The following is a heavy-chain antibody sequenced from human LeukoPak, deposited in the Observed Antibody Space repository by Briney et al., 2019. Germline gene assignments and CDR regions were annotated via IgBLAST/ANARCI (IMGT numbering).Heavy chain of an antibody. CDR3: AREYYYDSSGYSWFDP. D-gene: IGHD3-22*01. CDR2: ISSSGRTI. V-gene: IGHV3-48*03. J-gene: IGHJ5*02. Sequence: GGSLRLSCAASGFTFSSYEMNWVRQAPGKGLEGVSYISSSGRTIYYADSVKGRFTISRDNAKNSLYLQMNGLRAEDTAVYYCAREYYYDSSGYSWFDPWGQGTLVTVSS. CDR1: GFTFSSYE.